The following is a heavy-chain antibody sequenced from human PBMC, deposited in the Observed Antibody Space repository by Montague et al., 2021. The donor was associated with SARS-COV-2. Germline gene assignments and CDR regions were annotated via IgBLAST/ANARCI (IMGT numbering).Heavy chain of an antibody. J-gene: IGHJ4*02. Sequence: SLRLSCAASGFKSNNYGMHWVRQAPGKGLEWVAIIWHDGSNKYYRDSVKGRFTISRDNSKSTSYLQMDSLRAEDTAVYYCAKEGGDYSGEGYYFDHWGRGTLVTVSS. CDR3: AKEGGDYSGEGYYFDH. CDR1: GFKSNNYG. V-gene: IGHV3-33*06. D-gene: IGHD2-15*01. CDR2: IWHDGSNK.